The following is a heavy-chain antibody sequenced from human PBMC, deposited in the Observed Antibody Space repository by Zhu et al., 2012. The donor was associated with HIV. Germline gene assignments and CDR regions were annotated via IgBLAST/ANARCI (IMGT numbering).Heavy chain of an antibody. J-gene: IGHJ5*02. CDR1: GGSFSNYY. CDR3: ARARDSGSYGLDWFDP. CDR2: INHSGST. Sequence: QVQLQQWGAGLLKPSETLSLTCAVYGGSFSNYYWSWIRQPPGKGLEWIGEINHSGSTNYNPSLKSRITISVDTSKNQFSLNLSSVTAADTAAYYCARARDSGSYGLDWFDPWGQGTLVTVSS. V-gene: IGHV4-34*01. D-gene: IGHD1-26*01.